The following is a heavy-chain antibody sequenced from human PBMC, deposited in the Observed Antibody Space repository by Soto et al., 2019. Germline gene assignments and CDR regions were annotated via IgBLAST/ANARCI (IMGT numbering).Heavy chain of an antibody. CDR1: GSTFSSYA. V-gene: IGHV1-69*13. D-gene: IGHD2-21*01. J-gene: IGHJ4*02. CDR2: IIPIFGTA. CDR3: WSSIQSMAGDY. Sequence: SSVKVSCKASGSTFSSYAISWVRQAPGQGLKWMGGIIPIFGTANYAQKFQGRVTITADESTSTAYMELSSLRSEDTAVYYCWSSIQSMAGDYWGQGTLVTVAS.